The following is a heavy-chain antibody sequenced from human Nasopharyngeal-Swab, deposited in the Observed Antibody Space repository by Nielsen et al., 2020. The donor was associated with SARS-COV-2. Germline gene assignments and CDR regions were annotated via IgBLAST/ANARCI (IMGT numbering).Heavy chain of an antibody. CDR3: AREGVGGFDV. Sequence: GGSLRLSCAASGFTFSDYYMSWIRQAPGKGLEWVSNISSSSRYTNYADSVKGRFTISRDNAKNSLYLQMNSLRAEDTAVYYCAREGVGGFDVWGQGTMVTVSS. CDR1: GFTFSDYY. V-gene: IGHV3-11*06. CDR2: ISSSSRYT. D-gene: IGHD2-15*01. J-gene: IGHJ3*01.